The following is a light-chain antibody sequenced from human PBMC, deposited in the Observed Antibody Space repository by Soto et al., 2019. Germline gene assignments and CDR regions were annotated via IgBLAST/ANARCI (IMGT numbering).Light chain of an antibody. CDR2: VAS. J-gene: IGKJ5*01. CDR1: QGISNY. Sequence: DIQMTLPPSSVSASVGDRVTITCRASQGISNYLAWYQQTPGKVPKVLIYVASALQSEVPCRSSGSGSGSDFTLTSSVLDADDVAYYYRQESNIRITFGRGTRLEIK. V-gene: IGKV1-27*01. CDR3: QESNIRIT.